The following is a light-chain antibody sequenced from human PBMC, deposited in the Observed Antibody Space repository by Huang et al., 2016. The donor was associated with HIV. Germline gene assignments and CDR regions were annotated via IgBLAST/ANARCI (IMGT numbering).Light chain of an antibody. CDR3: LQHNTYPPT. Sequence: DIQMTQSPSAMSASVGDRVTISCRASQDISSYLAWFQQKPGKVPRRLISGTSNLESGVPSRFSGSGSGTEFTLTINSLQPEDFATYYCLQHNTYPPTFGQGTKVEI. CDR1: QDISSY. J-gene: IGKJ1*01. V-gene: IGKV1-17*03. CDR2: GTS.